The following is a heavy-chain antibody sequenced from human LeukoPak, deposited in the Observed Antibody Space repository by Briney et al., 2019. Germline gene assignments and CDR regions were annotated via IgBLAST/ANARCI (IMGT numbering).Heavy chain of an antibody. J-gene: IGHJ6*02. Sequence: GGSLRLSCAASGFIFSTYWMNWVRQAPGKGLEWVAGISGDGSERDYVDSVKGRFTISRDNSKNALYLQVNSLRAEDTAVYYCAKDWGVWGQGTTVTVSS. CDR1: GFIFSTYW. CDR3: AKDWGV. CDR2: ISGDGSER. V-gene: IGHV3-7*05. D-gene: IGHD7-27*01.